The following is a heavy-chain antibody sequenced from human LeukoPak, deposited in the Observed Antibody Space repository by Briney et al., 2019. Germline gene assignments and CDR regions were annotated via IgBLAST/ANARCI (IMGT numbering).Heavy chain of an antibody. CDR2: ISSAGGTI. CDR1: GFRFIDHY. CDR3: ARGAGDFDF. Sequence: PGGSLRLSCAASGFRFIDHYMSWVRQAPGKGLEWISYISSAGGTIYYADSVKGRFTIPRDMAKNSLYLQMNSLRAEDTAVYYCARGAGDFDFWGQGTLVTVSS. V-gene: IGHV3-11*01. J-gene: IGHJ4*02. D-gene: IGHD3-10*01.